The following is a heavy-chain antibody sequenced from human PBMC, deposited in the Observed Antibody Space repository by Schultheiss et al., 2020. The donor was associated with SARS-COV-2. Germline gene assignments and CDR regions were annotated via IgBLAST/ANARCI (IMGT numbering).Heavy chain of an antibody. Sequence: SVKVSCKASGYTFSDYGISWVRQAPGQGLEWMGGIIPIFGTANYAQKFQGRVTITADESTSTAYMELSSLRSEDTAVYYCAAPSGYSYGHTPDYYYYGMDVWGQGTTVTVSS. CDR1: GYTFSDYG. CDR3: AAPSGYSYGHTPDYYYYGMDV. V-gene: IGHV1-69*13. J-gene: IGHJ6*02. CDR2: IIPIFGTA. D-gene: IGHD5-18*01.